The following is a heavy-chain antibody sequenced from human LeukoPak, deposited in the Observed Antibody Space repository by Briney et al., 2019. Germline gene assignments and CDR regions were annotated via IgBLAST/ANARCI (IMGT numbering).Heavy chain of an antibody. J-gene: IGHJ3*02. D-gene: IGHD3-10*01. CDR1: GFNFDDYA. V-gene: IGHV3-9*01. CDR2: ISWNSGSI. Sequence: GGSLRLSCAASGFNFDDYAMHGVRQAPGKGLAWGSGISWNSGSIGYADSVKGRFTISRDKVKNSLYLQMNSLRAEDTALYYCAKGVRMTMVRGAFDIWGQGTMVTVSS. CDR3: AKGVRMTMVRGAFDI.